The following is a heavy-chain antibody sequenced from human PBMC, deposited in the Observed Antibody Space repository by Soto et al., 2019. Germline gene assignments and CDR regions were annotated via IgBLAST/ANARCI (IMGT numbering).Heavy chain of an antibody. CDR1: GYTFTSYA. J-gene: IGHJ4*02. V-gene: IGHV1-3*01. Sequence: QVQLVQSGAEVKKPGASVKVSCKASGYTFTSYAMHWVRQAPGQRLEWMGWINAGNGHTKYSQKFQGRVTITRDTSARTAYMELSSLRSEDTAVYYCASNGIAIAAAEYYFDYWGQGTLVTVSS. CDR2: INAGNGHT. D-gene: IGHD6-13*01. CDR3: ASNGIAIAAAEYYFDY.